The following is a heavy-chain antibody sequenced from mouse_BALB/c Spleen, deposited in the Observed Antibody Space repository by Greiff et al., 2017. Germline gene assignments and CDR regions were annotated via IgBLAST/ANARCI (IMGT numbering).Heavy chain of an antibody. V-gene: IGHV1-14*01. J-gene: IGHJ4*01. CDR2: INPYNDGT. Sequence: VQLQQSGPELVKPGASVKMSCKASGYTFTSYVMHWVKQKPGQGLEWIGYINPYNDGTKYNEKFKGKATLTSDKSSSTAYMELSSLTSEDSAVYYCARWGLFYAMDYWGQGTSVTVSS. CDR3: ARWGLFYAMDY. D-gene: IGHD3-3*01. CDR1: GYTFTSYV.